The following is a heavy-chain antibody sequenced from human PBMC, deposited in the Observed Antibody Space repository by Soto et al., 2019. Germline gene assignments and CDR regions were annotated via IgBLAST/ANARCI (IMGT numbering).Heavy chain of an antibody. J-gene: IGHJ5*02. D-gene: IGHD3-22*01. Sequence: ASVKVSCKASGYTFTSYGISWVRQAPGQGLEWMGGIIPIFGTANYAQKFQGRVTITADESTSTAYMELSSLRSEDTAVYYCARAADRNYYDSRGYYLSWFDPWGQGTLVTVSS. V-gene: IGHV1-69*13. CDR1: GYTFTSYG. CDR2: IIPIFGTA. CDR3: ARAADRNYYDSRGYYLSWFDP.